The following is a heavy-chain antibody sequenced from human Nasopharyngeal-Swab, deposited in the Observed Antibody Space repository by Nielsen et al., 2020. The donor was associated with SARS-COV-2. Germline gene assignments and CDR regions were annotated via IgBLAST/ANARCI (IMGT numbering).Heavy chain of an antibody. V-gene: IGHV1-46*01. D-gene: IGHD6-13*01. CDR3: ARDLLYSSSWTQYYYYMDV. Sequence: ASVKVSCKASGYTFTSYYMHWVRQAPGQGLEWMGIINPSGGSTSYAQKFRGRVTMTRDTSTSTVYMELSSLRSEDTAVYYCARDLLYSSSWTQYYYYMDVWGKGTTVTVSS. CDR1: GYTFTSYY. J-gene: IGHJ6*03. CDR2: INPSGGST.